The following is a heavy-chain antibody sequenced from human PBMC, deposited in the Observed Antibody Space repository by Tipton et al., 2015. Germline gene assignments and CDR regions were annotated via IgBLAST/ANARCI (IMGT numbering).Heavy chain of an antibody. CDR3: ARTYYDFWSGHSRPYDAFDL. CDR1: GYTFTSYG. J-gene: IGHJ3*01. V-gene: IGHV1-18*01. CDR2: ISAYNGNT. Sequence: QLVQSGAEVKKPGASVKVSCKASGYTFTSYGISWVRQAPGQGLEWMGWISAYNGNTHYAQKFEGRVTMTRDTSTTTAYMELRSLTSDDTAVYYCARTYYDFWSGHSRPYDAFDLWGQGTVVTVSS. D-gene: IGHD3-3*01.